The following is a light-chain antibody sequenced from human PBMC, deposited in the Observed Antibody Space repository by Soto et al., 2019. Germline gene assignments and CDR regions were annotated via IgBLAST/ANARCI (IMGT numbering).Light chain of an antibody. V-gene: IGKV3-15*01. CDR3: QQYNNWPRT. Sequence: EIVMTQSPATLSVSPGERATLSCRASQGVSNNLVWYQQKPGQAPRLLIYGASARATGIPARFSGSGSGTEYTLTISSPQSEDFAVYYCQQYNNWPRTFGQGTKV. J-gene: IGKJ1*01. CDR1: QGVSNN. CDR2: GAS.